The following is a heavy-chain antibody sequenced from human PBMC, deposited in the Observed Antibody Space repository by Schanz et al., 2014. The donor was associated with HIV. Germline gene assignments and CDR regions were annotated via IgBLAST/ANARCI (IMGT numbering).Heavy chain of an antibody. D-gene: IGHD6-19*01. J-gene: IGHJ4*02. CDR1: GFTFSTYS. CDR3: AKMARSVAANTNFDY. V-gene: IGHV3-48*01. CDR2: ISASGSSI. Sequence: VQLVESGGGVVQPGRSLKLSCATSGFTFSTYSMNWVRQAPGRGLEWVSYISASGSSIQYADSVRGRFTISRDNSKNTLYLQMNSLRVEDTAVYYCAKMARSVAANTNFDYWGQGTLVTVSS.